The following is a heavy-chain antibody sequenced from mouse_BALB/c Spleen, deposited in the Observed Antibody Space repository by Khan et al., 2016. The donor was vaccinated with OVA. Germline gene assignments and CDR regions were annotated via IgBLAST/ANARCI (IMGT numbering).Heavy chain of an antibody. D-gene: IGHD1-2*01. CDR1: GFTFSSYA. Sequence: EVKLVESGGGLVKPGGSLKLSCAASGFTFSSYAMSWVRQTPEKRLEWVASISSGGSTYYPDSVKGRFTISRDNARNILYLQMSSLRSEDTAMYYCARGYGPDYWGQGTTLTVSS. V-gene: IGHV5-6-5*01. CDR2: ISSGGST. CDR3: ARGYGPDY. J-gene: IGHJ2*01.